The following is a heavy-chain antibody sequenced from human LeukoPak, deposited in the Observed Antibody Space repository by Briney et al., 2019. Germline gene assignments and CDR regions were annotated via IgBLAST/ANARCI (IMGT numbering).Heavy chain of an antibody. CDR3: ARGPPYYDFWSGYLSLDY. D-gene: IGHD3-3*01. V-gene: IGHV3-33*01. J-gene: IGHJ4*02. CDR1: GFTFSSYG. Sequence: PGRSLRLSCAASGFTFSSYGMHWVRQAPGKGLEWVAVIWYDGSNKYYADSVKGRFTISRDNSKNTLYLQMNSLRAEDTAVYYCARGPPYYDFWSGYLSLDYWGQGTLVTVSS. CDR2: IWYDGSNK.